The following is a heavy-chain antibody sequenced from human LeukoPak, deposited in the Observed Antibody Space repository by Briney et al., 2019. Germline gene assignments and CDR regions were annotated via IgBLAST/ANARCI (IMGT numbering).Heavy chain of an antibody. CDR3: ARDHNWGFDF. V-gene: IGHV3-48*02. CDR1: GFIFSPYA. Sequence: GGSLRLSCAASGFIFSPYAMNWVRQAPGRGLEWVSYISSTYDIYYSDSVRGRFTISRDNAKNSVYLQMNSLRDEDTAVYYCARDHNWGFDFWGQGTLVAVSS. D-gene: IGHD7-27*01. J-gene: IGHJ4*02. CDR2: ISSTYDI.